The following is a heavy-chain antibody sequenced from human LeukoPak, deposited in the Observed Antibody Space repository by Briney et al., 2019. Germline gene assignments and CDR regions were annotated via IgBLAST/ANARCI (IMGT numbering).Heavy chain of an antibody. CDR2: IYTTGRT. D-gene: IGHD3-16*01. CDR3: AILAGQLAFDY. CDR1: GGSINSYW. J-gene: IGHJ4*02. V-gene: IGHV4-4*07. Sequence: SETLSLTCSVSGGSINSYWWSWIRQPAGKGLEFIGRIYTTGRTSYNPSLESRVTISVDTSKNQFSLKLSSVTAADTAVYYCAILAGQLAFDYWGQGTLVTVSS.